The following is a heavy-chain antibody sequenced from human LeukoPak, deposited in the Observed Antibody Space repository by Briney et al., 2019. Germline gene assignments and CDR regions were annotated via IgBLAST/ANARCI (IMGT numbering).Heavy chain of an antibody. CDR3: ARASLYDNSAYYLDY. CDR1: GFIFSSYG. J-gene: IGHJ4*02. D-gene: IGHD3-22*01. CDR2: ISGSGGST. Sequence: GGSLRLSCVASGFIFSSYGMSWVRQAPGKGLEWVSAISGSGGSTYYADSVKGRFTISRDNSKNTLYLQMNSLRAEDTALYYCARASLYDNSAYYLDYWGQGTLVTVSS. V-gene: IGHV3-23*01.